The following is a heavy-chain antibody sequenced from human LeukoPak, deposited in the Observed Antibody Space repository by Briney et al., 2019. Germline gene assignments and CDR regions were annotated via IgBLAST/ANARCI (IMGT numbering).Heavy chain of an antibody. V-gene: IGHV3-7*03. J-gene: IGHJ3*02. CDR2: IKQDGSEK. Sequence: PGGSLRLSCAASGFTFSSYWMSWVRQAPGKGLEWVANIKQDGSEKYYADSVKGRFTISRDNAKNSLYLQMNSLRAEDTALYYCVKDRKSRDLDSLDIWGQGTMVTVSS. CDR1: GFTFSSYW. D-gene: IGHD5-24*01. CDR3: VKDRKSRDLDSLDI.